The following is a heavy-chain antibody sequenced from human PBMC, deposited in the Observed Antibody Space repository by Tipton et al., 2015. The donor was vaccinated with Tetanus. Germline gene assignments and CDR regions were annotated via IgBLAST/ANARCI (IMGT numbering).Heavy chain of an antibody. CDR1: GYIFNNYW. Sequence: QLVQSGGEVKKPGESLKISCKGSGYIFNNYWIGWVRQKPGKGLEWMGIIYPGDSDNRYSPSFHGQVTISADKSINTAYLQWSSLKASDTSMFYCARAHCTDGVCNFDFWGQGALVTVAS. J-gene: IGHJ4*02. D-gene: IGHD2-8*01. V-gene: IGHV5-51*01. CDR3: ARAHCTDGVCNFDF. CDR2: IYPGDSDN.